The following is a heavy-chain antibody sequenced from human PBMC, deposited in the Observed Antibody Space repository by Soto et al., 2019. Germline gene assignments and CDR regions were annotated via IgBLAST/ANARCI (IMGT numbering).Heavy chain of an antibody. J-gene: IGHJ4*02. V-gene: IGHV3-30*18. Sequence: GGSLRFSCAASGFTFSSYGMHWVRQAPGKGLEWVAVISCDGSNKYYADSVKGRFTISRDNSKNTLYLQMNSLRAEDTAVYYCAKDPVMSYYYDSSPLGYFDYWGQGTLVTVSS. D-gene: IGHD3-22*01. CDR2: ISCDGSNK. CDR3: AKDPVMSYYYDSSPLGYFDY. CDR1: GFTFSSYG.